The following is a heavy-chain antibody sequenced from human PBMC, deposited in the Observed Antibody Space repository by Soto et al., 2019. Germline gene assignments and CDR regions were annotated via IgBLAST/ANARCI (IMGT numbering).Heavy chain of an antibody. CDR1: GYSFTTYG. Sequence: QVQLVQSGGEVKKPGASVKVSCKTSGYSFTTYGISWVRQAPGQGLEWMGWISGYNGNTNYAQKFQGRVTMTTDTSTRTAYMELSSLRSDDTAVYYCAREGPAPYYYYGMDVWGQGSTVDVSS. V-gene: IGHV1-18*01. CDR2: ISGYNGNT. J-gene: IGHJ6*02. CDR3: AREGPAPYYYYGMDV.